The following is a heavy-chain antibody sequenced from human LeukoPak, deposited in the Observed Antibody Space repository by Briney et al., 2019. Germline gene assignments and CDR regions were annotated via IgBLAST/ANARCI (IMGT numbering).Heavy chain of an antibody. CDR2: IYYSGST. CDR1: GGSISSSSYY. CDR3: AREETGTTFVRSRMAGAFDI. D-gene: IGHD1-1*01. V-gene: IGHV4-61*01. J-gene: IGHJ3*02. Sequence: SETLSLTCTVSGGSISSSSYYWGWIRQPPGKGLEWIGYIYYSGSTNYNPSLKSRVTISVDTSKNQFSLKLSSVTAADTAVYYCAREETGTTFVRSRMAGAFDIWGQGTMVTVSS.